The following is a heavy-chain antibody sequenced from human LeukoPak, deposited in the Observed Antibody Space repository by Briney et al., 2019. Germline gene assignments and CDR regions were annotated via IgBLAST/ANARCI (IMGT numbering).Heavy chain of an antibody. D-gene: IGHD6-19*01. J-gene: IGHJ4*02. CDR2: IYPGGSDT. CDR3: ARRSGSGWYSYYFDY. Sequence: GESLKISCKGSGYSFTSYWIGWVRQMPGKGLEWMGIIYPGGSDTRYSPSFQGQVTISADKSISTAYLQWSSLKASDTAMYYCARRSGSGWYSYYFDYWGQGTLVTVSS. CDR1: GYSFTSYW. V-gene: IGHV5-51*01.